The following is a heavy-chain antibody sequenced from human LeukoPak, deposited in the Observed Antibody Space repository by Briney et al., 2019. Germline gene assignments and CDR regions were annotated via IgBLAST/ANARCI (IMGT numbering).Heavy chain of an antibody. CDR2: IYHSGST. Sequence: SETLSLTCTVSGYSISSGYYWGWIRQPPGKGLEWIGSIYHSGSTYYNPSLKSRVTISVDTSKNQFSLKLSSVTAADTAVYYCARGAYSSSWYDYFQHWGQGTLVTVSS. CDR1: GYSISSGYY. D-gene: IGHD6-13*01. CDR3: ARGAYSSSWYDYFQH. J-gene: IGHJ1*01. V-gene: IGHV4-38-2*02.